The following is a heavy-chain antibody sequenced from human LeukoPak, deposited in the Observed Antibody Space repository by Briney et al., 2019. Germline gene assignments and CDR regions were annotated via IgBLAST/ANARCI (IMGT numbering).Heavy chain of an antibody. CDR1: RYTFTGYY. V-gene: IGHV1-2*06. CDR2: INPNSGGT. D-gene: IGHD6-13*01. Sequence: ASVKVSCKASRYTFTGYYMHWVRQAPGQGLEWMGRINPNSGGTNYAQKFQGRVTMTRDTSISTAYMELSRLRSDDTAVYYCARERIAVDGTFDPWGQGTLVTVYS. CDR3: ARERIAVDGTFDP. J-gene: IGHJ5*02.